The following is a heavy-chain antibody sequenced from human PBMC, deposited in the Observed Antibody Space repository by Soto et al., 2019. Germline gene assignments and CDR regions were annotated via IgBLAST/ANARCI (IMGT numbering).Heavy chain of an antibody. J-gene: IGHJ6*02. V-gene: IGHV4-30-4*01. CDR2: IYYSGST. CDR1: GGSISSGDYY. Sequence: PSETLSLTCTVSGGSISSGDYYWSWIRQPPGKGLEWIGYIYYSGSTYYNPSLKSRVTISVDTSKNQFSLKLSPVTAAGTAVYYCARDYGGNEDYYYGMDVWGQGTTVTVSS. D-gene: IGHD4-17*01. CDR3: ARDYGGNEDYYYGMDV.